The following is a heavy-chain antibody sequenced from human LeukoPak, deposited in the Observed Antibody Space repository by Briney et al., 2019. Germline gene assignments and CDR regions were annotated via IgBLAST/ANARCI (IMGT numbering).Heavy chain of an antibody. CDR1: GGSISDYY. J-gene: IGHJ5*02. Sequence: PSETLSLTCTVSGGSISDYYWSWIRQPPGKGLEWIGYIYYSGSTNYNPSLKSRVTISVDTSKNQFSLKLSSVTAADTAVYYCATTPQAYSSSWYFWFDPWGQGTLVAVSS. V-gene: IGHV4-59*08. CDR2: IYYSGST. D-gene: IGHD6-13*01. CDR3: ATTPQAYSSSWYFWFDP.